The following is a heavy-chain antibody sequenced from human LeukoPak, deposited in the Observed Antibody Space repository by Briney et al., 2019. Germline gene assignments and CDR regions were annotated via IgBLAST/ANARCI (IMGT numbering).Heavy chain of an antibody. CDR1: GGTFSRYT. Sequence: SVRVSCKPSGGTFSRYTISGGRQAPQQGLERMGGIIPILGIANSAQKFQGRVTITADKSTSTAYMELSSLRSEDTAVYYCARAKYSSGWPIDYWGQGTLVTVSS. CDR3: ARAKYSSGWPIDY. D-gene: IGHD6-19*01. J-gene: IGHJ4*02. CDR2: IIPILGIA. V-gene: IGHV1-69*10.